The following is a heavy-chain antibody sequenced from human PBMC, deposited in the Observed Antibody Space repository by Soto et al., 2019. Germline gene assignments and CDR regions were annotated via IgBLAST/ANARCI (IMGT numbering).Heavy chain of an antibody. J-gene: IGHJ4*02. Sequence: PSETLSLTCAVYGGSFSDYDWSWIRQPPGKGLEWIGSIYHSGSANYNPSLKSRVSISVDTSKNQFSLKLSSVTAADTAVYYCARSVVVPAAAIYFDYWGQGTLVTVSS. CDR3: ARSVVVPAAAIYFDY. V-gene: IGHV4-34*01. D-gene: IGHD2-2*01. CDR2: IYHSGSA. CDR1: GGSFSDYD.